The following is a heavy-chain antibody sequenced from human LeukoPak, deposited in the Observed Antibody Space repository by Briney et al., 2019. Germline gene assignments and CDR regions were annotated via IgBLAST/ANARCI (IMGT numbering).Heavy chain of an antibody. D-gene: IGHD5-18*01. CDR3: ARDVDTAMVDPTPSYYFDY. CDR1: GGSISSSSYY. Sequence: PSETLSLTCTVSGGSISSSSYYWGWIRQPPGKGLEWIGGIYYSGSTYYNPSLKSRVTISVDTSKNQFSLKLSSVTAADTAVYYCARDVDTAMVDPTPSYYFDYWGQGTLVTVSS. J-gene: IGHJ4*02. V-gene: IGHV4-39*07. CDR2: IYYSGST.